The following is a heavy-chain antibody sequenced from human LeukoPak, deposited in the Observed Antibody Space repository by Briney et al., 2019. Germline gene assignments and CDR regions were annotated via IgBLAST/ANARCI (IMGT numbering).Heavy chain of an antibody. CDR3: ARIGYRSSSFDY. J-gene: IGHJ4*02. CDR1: GFTFSSCS. Sequence: GGSLRLSCTVSGFTFSSCSMNRVRQAPGKGLEWVSYISTGSVNIYYADSVRGRFTISRDNAKNSLYLQMNSLRAEDTAVYYCARIGYRSSSFDYWGQGTLVTVSS. V-gene: IGHV3-48*01. D-gene: IGHD6-19*01. CDR2: ISTGSVNI.